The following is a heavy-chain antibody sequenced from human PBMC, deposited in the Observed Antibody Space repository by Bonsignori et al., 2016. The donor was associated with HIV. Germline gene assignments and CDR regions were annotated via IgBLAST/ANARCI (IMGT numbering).Heavy chain of an antibody. D-gene: IGHD1-26*01. CDR3: AKETSGGSYFYYYYYMDV. V-gene: IGHV3-9*01. CDR2: ISWNSGSI. Sequence: GGSLRLSCAASGFTFDDYAMHWVRQAPGKGLEWVLGISWNSGSIGYADSVKGRFTISRDNAKNSLYLQMNSLRAEDTALYYCAKETSGGSYFYYYYYMDVWGKETTVTVSS. J-gene: IGHJ6*03. CDR1: GFTFDDYA.